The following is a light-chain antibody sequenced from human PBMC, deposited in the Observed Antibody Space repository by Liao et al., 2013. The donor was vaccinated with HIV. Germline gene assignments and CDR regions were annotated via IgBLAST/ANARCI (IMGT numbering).Light chain of an antibody. CDR1: ALGGKY. V-gene: IGLV3-1*01. CDR3: QAWDSSTHVV. J-gene: IGLJ2*01. CDR2: QDS. Sequence: YELTQPPSLSVSPGQTAIISCSGHALGGKYISWYQHPPGQSPVVLIYQDSKRPSGIPERFSGSNSGNTATLTISGTQAMDEADYYCQAWDSSTHVVFGGGTKLTVL.